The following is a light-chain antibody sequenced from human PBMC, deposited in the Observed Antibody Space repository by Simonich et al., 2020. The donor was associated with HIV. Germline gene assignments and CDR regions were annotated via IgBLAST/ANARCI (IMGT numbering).Light chain of an antibody. CDR3: QQYDNWPPL. J-gene: IGKJ3*01. V-gene: IGKV3-15*01. CDR2: GAS. Sequence: EIVMTQSPATLSVSPGERATLSCRASQSVTSNLAWYQQKPGQAPRLLNYGASTRATGIPGRFSGSGSGTEFTLTISSMQSEDFAVYYCQQYDNWPPLFGPGTKVDI. CDR1: QSVTSN.